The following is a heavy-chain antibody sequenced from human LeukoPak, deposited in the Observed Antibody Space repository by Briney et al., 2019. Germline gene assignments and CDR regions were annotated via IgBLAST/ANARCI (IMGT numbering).Heavy chain of an antibody. Sequence: GGSLRLSCAASGFTFSSYGMHWVRQAPGKGLEWVAVISYDGSNKYYADSVKGRFTISRDNSKNTLYLQMNILRAEDTAVYYCAKVRATSSSWYQYYYYGMGVWGQGTTVTVSS. CDR2: ISYDGSNK. CDR1: GFTFSSYG. CDR3: AKVRATSSSWYQYYYYGMGV. D-gene: IGHD6-13*01. J-gene: IGHJ6*02. V-gene: IGHV3-30*18.